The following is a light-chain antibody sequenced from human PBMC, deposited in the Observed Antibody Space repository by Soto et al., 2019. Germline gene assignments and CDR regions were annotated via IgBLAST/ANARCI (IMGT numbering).Light chain of an antibody. CDR2: LEGSGSY. J-gene: IGLJ2*01. CDR3: ETWDSKTHVV. Sequence: QSVLTQSSSASASLGSSVKLTCTLSSGHSSYIIAWHQQQPGKAPRYLMKLEGSGSYNKGSGVPDRFSGSSSGADRYLTISNLPFEDEADYYCETWDSKTHVVFGGGTKLTVL. V-gene: IGLV4-60*02. CDR1: SGHSSYI.